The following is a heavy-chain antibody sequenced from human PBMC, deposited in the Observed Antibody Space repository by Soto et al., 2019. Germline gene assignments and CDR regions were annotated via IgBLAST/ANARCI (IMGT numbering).Heavy chain of an antibody. CDR1: GGTFSSYS. Sequence: QVQLVQSGAEVKKPGSSVKVSCKASGGTFSSYSISWVRQAPGQGLEWMGRIIPILGIANYAQKFQGRVTITADKSTSTAYMELSSLRSEDTAVYYCERSSRVLLDYWGQGTLVTVSS. CDR3: ERSSRVLLDY. CDR2: IIPILGIA. J-gene: IGHJ4*02. V-gene: IGHV1-69*02. D-gene: IGHD3-10*01.